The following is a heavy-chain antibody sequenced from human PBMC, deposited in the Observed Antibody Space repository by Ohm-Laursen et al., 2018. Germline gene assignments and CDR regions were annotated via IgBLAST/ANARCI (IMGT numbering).Heavy chain of an antibody. J-gene: IGHJ4*02. CDR1: GFSLSTSGMC. V-gene: IGHV2-70*11. Sequence: TQTLTLTCTFSGFSLSTSGMCVSWIRQPPGKALEWLARIDWDDDKYYRTSLKTRLTISKDTSENQVVLTLTNMDPVDTATYYCARIPDYGDYFFDYWGQGTPVTVTS. CDR2: IDWDDDK. D-gene: IGHD4-17*01. CDR3: ARIPDYGDYFFDY.